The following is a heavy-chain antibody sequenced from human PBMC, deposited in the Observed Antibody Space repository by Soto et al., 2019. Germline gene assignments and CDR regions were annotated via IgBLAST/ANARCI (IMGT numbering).Heavy chain of an antibody. Sequence: GGSLRLSCAASGFTFSSYAMSWVRQAPGKGLEWVSAISGSGGSTYYADSVKGRFTISRDNSKNTLYLQMNSLRAEYTAVYYCAKDSIPIFGWGMFDIWGQGTMVTVSS. CDR3: AKDSIPIFGWGMFDI. CDR2: ISGSGGST. J-gene: IGHJ3*02. D-gene: IGHD3-3*01. V-gene: IGHV3-23*01. CDR1: GFTFSSYA.